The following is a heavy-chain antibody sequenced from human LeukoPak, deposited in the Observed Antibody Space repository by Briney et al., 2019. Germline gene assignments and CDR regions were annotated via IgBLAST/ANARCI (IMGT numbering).Heavy chain of an antibody. CDR3: AKLAIGVCCAWHYDL. Sequence: GGSLRLSCAASGLTFNTYSISWVRQAPGKGLEWVSVISGGGGSTYYADSVKGRFTISRDNSKNTVYLQMNSLRADDTAVYFCAKLAIGVCCAWHYDLWGRGTPVTVSS. J-gene: IGHJ2*01. CDR1: GLTFNTYS. V-gene: IGHV3-23*01. D-gene: IGHD2-8*01. CDR2: ISGGGGST.